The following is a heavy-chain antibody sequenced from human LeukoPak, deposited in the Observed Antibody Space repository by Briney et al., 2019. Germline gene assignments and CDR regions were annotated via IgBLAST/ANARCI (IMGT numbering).Heavy chain of an antibody. D-gene: IGHD5-18*01. Sequence: ASVKVSCKASGNTFTDYYMHWVRQAPGQGLEWMGWINPNSGGTNYAQKFQGRVTMTRDTSISTAYMELSRLRSDDTAVYYCARSFMRIQLWLPGYWGQGTLVTVSS. V-gene: IGHV1-2*02. CDR2: INPNSGGT. CDR1: GNTFTDYY. J-gene: IGHJ4*02. CDR3: ARSFMRIQLWLPGY.